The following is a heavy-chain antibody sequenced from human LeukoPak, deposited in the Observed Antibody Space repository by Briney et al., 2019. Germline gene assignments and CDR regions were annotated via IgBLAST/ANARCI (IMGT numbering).Heavy chain of an antibody. Sequence: KPSETLSLTCTVSGGSISSSSYYWGWIRQPPGKGLEWIGSIYYSGSTYYNPSLKSRVTISVDTSKQQFSLKLSSVTAADTAVYYCARVGGKWNDEGYFYYMDVWGKGTTVTISS. J-gene: IGHJ6*03. CDR1: GGSISSSSYY. V-gene: IGHV4-39*07. CDR3: ARVGGKWNDEGYFYYMDV. D-gene: IGHD1-1*01. CDR2: IYYSGST.